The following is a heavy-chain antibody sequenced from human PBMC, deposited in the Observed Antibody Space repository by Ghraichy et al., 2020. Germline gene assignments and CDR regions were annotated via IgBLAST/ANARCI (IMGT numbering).Heavy chain of an antibody. J-gene: IGHJ4*02. Sequence: SETLSLTCTVSGGSISSGSYNWSWIRQPAGKGLEWIGHIYTSGSTKYNSSLKSRVTISVDTSKNQFSLNLSSVTAADTAVYYCARGRRGLLWFEESDNSNDFDYWGQGTLVTVSS. V-gene: IGHV4-61*09. CDR2: IYTSGST. D-gene: IGHD3-10*01. CDR3: ARGRRGLLWFEESDNSNDFDY. CDR1: GGSISSGSYN.